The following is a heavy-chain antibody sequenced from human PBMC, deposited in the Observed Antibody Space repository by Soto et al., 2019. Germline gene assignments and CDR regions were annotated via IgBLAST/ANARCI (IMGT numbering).Heavy chain of an antibody. CDR1: GFTFSSYG. CDR3: AREGRDILTGYPNYYYYGMDV. D-gene: IGHD3-9*01. CDR2: IWYDGSNK. J-gene: IGHJ6*02. Sequence: GGSLRLSCAASGFTFSSYGMHWVRQAPGKGLEWVAVIWYDGSNKYYADSVKGRFTISRDNSKNTLYLQMNSLRAEDTAVYYCAREGRDILTGYPNYYYYGMDVWGQGTTVTVSS. V-gene: IGHV3-33*01.